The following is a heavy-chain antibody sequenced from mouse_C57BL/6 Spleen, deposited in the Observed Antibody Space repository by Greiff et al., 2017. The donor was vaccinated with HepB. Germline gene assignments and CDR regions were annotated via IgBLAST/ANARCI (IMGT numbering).Heavy chain of an antibody. CDR2: INYDGSST. CDR3: ARGRVYDYFDY. J-gene: IGHJ2*01. V-gene: IGHV5-16*01. D-gene: IGHD2-3*01. Sequence: EVKLMESEGGLVQPGRSMKLSCTASGFTFSDYYMAWVRQVPEKGLEWVANINYDGSSTYYLDSLKSRFIISRDNAKNILYLQMSSLKSEDTATYYCARGRVYDYFDYWGQGTTLTVSS. CDR1: GFTFSDYY.